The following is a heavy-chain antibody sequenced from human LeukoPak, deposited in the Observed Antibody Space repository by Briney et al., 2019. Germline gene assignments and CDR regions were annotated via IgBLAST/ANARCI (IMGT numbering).Heavy chain of an antibody. CDR2: INPNSGGT. CDR3: ATAPRILRFLEWLPAPWFDP. J-gene: IGHJ5*02. D-gene: IGHD3-3*01. V-gene: IGHV1-2*06. CDR1: GYTFTGYY. Sequence: ASVKVSCKASGYTFTGYYMHWVRQAPGQGLEWMGRINPNSGGTIYAQKFQGRVTMTEDTSTDTAYMELSSLRSEDTAVYYCATAPRILRFLEWLPAPWFDPWGQGTLVTVSS.